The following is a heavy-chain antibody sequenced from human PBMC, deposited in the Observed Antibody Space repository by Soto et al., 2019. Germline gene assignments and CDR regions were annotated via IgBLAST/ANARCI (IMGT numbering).Heavy chain of an antibody. CDR1: GFTVSSNY. D-gene: IGHD3-10*01. CDR2: IYSGGST. Sequence: GGSLRLSCAASGFTVSSNYMSWVRQAPGKGLEWVSVIYSGGSTYYADSVKGRFTISRDNSKNTLYLQMNSLRAEDTAVYYCARDPRENRGWAAYYYMDVWGQGTTVTVSS. J-gene: IGHJ6*03. V-gene: IGHV3-66*01. CDR3: ARDPRENRGWAAYYYMDV.